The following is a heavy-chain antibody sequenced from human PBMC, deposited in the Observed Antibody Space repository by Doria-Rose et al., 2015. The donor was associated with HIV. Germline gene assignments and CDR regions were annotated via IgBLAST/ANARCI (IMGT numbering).Heavy chain of an antibody. CDR3: ARIKSSRWYHKYYFDF. D-gene: IGHD6-13*01. CDR2: IFSDDER. J-gene: IGHJ4*02. Sequence: QESGPVLVKPTETLTLTCTVSGVSLSSPGMGVSWIRQPPGKALEWLANIFSDDERSYETSLKSRLTISRGTSKSQVVLTMTDTDPVDTATYYCARIKSSRWYHKYYFDFWGQGTLVIVSA. V-gene: IGHV2-26*01. CDR1: GVSLSSPGMG.